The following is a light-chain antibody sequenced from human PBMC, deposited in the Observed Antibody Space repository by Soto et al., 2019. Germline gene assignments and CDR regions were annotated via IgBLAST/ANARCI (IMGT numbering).Light chain of an antibody. V-gene: IGLV2-8*01. J-gene: IGLJ1*01. CDR2: EAT. Sequence: QSALTQPPSASGSLGQSVTISCTGTSSDVGAYNYVSWYQQHPGKASKLMIYEATRRPSGVPDRFSGSKSGNTASLNVSGLQAEDEADYYCCSYADNTDYVFGTGTKVTVL. CDR3: CSYADNTDYV. CDR1: SSDVGAYNY.